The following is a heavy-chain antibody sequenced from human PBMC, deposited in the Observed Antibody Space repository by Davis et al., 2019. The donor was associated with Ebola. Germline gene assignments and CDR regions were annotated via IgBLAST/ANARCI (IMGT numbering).Heavy chain of an antibody. D-gene: IGHD3-22*01. CDR2: IHHGGNT. V-gene: IGHV4-4*02. J-gene: IGHJ2*01. CDR1: GGSISSRNW. Sequence: SETLSLTCSISGGSISSRNWWSWVRQPPGKGLEWIGEIHHGGNTNYNPSLKSRVTISVDKSKNQFSLKLSSVTAADTAVYYCARDYYDSSGYLWYFDVWGRGTLVTVSS. CDR3: ARDYYDSSGYLWYFDV.